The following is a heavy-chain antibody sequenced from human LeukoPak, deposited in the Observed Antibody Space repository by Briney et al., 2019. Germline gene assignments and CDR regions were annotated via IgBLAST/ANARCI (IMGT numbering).Heavy chain of an antibody. CDR2: ISETSSHT. CDR1: TFIFSGYS. D-gene: IGHD5-12*01. Sequence: PGGSLRLSCAASTFIFSGYSMNWVRQAPGKGLEWVPYISETSSHTYYVDSVKGRFTISRDNAKNSLYLQMNYLRAEDTAIYYCARDRAPKARIGGMDVWGQGTTVIVSS. CDR3: ARDRAPKARIGGMDV. V-gene: IGHV3-21*06. J-gene: IGHJ6*02.